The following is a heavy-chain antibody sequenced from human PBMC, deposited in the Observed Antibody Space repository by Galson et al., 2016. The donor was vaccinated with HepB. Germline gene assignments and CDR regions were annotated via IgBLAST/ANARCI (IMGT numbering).Heavy chain of an antibody. CDR1: GGSVTTNSYY. D-gene: IGHD6-19*01. CDR3: ARGGSGWSDYFDY. J-gene: IGHJ4*02. CDR2: IYSSGST. Sequence: SETLSLTCTVSGGSVTTNSYYWSWIRQPPGKGLEWIGYIYSSGSTNYNPSLKSRVIMSVDTSRNQFSLKLSSVTAADTAVYYCARGGSGWSDYFDYWGQGTVVVVST. V-gene: IGHV4-61*01.